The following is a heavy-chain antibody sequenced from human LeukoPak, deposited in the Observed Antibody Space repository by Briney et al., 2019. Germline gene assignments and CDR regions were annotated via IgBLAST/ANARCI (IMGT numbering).Heavy chain of an antibody. J-gene: IGHJ4*02. CDR3: ARVPHYYFDY. CDR2: INHSGST. Sequence: KASETLSLTCAVYGGSFSDYYWSWIRQPPGKGLEWIGEINHSGSTNYNPSLKSRVTISVDTSKNQFSLKLSSVTAADTAVYYCARVPHYYFDYWGQGTLVTVSS. V-gene: IGHV4-34*01. CDR1: GGSFSDYY.